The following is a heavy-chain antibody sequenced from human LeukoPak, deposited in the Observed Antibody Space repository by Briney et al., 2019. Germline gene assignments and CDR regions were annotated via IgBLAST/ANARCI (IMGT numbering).Heavy chain of an antibody. V-gene: IGHV4-59*01. D-gene: IGHD6-6*01. J-gene: IGHJ4*02. CDR2: IYYSGST. CDR3: ARAGQFISARPITFDY. CDR1: GGSISSYY. Sequence: SETLSLTCTVSGGSISSYYWSWIRQPPGKGLEWIGYIYYSGSTNSNPSLKSRVTISLDTSKNQFSLELSSVTAADTAVYYCARAGQFISARPITFDYWGQGSLVTVSS.